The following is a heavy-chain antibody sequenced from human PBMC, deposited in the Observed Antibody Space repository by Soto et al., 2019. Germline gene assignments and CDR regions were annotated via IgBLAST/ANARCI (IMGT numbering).Heavy chain of an antibody. J-gene: IGHJ3*02. Sequence: QVQLVESGGGVVQPGRSLRLSGAASGFTFSSYGMHWVRQAPGKGLEWVAVIWYDGSNKYYADSVKGRFTIARDNSKNTLYLQMTSLRAEDTAVYYCAREKDGGGDCSAFDIWGQGTMVTVSS. CDR3: AREKDGGGDCSAFDI. D-gene: IGHD2-21*02. CDR1: GFTFSSYG. V-gene: IGHV3-33*01. CDR2: IWYDGSNK.